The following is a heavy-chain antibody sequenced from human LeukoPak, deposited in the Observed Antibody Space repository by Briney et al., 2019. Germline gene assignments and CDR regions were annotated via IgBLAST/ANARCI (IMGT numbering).Heavy chain of an antibody. CDR3: ARDRPDYGDDRNYFDY. Sequence: SVKVSCKASGGTFSSYAISWVRQAPGQGLEWMGGIIPIFGTANYAQKFQGRVTITADESTSTAYMELSSLRSEDTAVYYRARDRPDYGDDRNYFDYWGQGTLVTVSS. V-gene: IGHV1-69*13. CDR1: GGTFSSYA. CDR2: IIPIFGTA. J-gene: IGHJ4*02. D-gene: IGHD4-17*01.